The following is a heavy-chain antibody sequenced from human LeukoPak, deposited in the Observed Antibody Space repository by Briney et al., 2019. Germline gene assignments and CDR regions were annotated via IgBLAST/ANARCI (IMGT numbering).Heavy chain of an antibody. CDR2: INPSGGST. V-gene: IGHV1-46*01. J-gene: IGHJ4*02. CDR1: GGTFSSYA. CDR3: ARDLRGYSGYDYYNYFDY. Sequence: ASVTVSCTASGGTFSSYATSWVRQAPGQGLEWMGIINPSGGSTSYAQKFQSRVTMTRDTSTSTVYMELSSLRSEDTAVYYCARDLRGYSGYDYYNYFDYWGQGTLVTVSS. D-gene: IGHD5-12*01.